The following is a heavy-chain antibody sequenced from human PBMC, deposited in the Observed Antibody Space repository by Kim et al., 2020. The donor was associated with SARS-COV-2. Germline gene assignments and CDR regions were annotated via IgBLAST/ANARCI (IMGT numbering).Heavy chain of an antibody. V-gene: IGHV3-9*01. CDR3: AKDQAEDYYGSGSKDY. CDR2: ISWNSGSI. J-gene: IGHJ4*02. Sequence: GGSLRLSCAASGFTFDDYAMHWVRQAPGKGLEWVSGISWNSGSIGYADSVKGRFTISRDNAKNSPYLQMNSLRAEDTALYYCAKDQAEDYYGSGSKDYWGQGTLVTVSS. CDR1: GFTFDDYA. D-gene: IGHD3-10*01.